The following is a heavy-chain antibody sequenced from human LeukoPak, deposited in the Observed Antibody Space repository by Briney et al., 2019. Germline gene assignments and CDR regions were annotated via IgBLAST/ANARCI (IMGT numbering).Heavy chain of an antibody. D-gene: IGHD5-18*01. J-gene: IGHJ3*02. CDR1: GGTFSSYA. V-gene: IGHV1-69*01. Sequence: ASVKVSCKAFGGTFSSYAISWVRQAPGQGLEWMGGIIPIFGTANYAQKFQGRVTITADESTSTAYMELSSLRSEDTAVYYCATDYRGYSYGPNDAFDIWGQGTMVTVSS. CDR3: ATDYRGYSYGPNDAFDI. CDR2: IIPIFGTA.